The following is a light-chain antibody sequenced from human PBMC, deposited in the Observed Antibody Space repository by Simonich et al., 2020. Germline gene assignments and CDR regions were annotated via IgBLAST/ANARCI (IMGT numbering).Light chain of an antibody. CDR3: QSYDSSNHEV. Sequence: FMLTQPHSVSESPGKTVTISCTRSSGSIASNYVQWYQQRPGSSPTTVIYEDKQRPSGVPDRFSGSIDSSSNSASLTISGLKTEDEADYYCQSYDSSNHEVFGGGTKLTVL. J-gene: IGLJ3*02. V-gene: IGLV6-57*01. CDR2: EDK. CDR1: SGSIASNY.